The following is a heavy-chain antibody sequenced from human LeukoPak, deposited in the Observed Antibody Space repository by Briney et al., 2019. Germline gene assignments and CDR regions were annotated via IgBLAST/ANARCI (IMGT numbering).Heavy chain of an antibody. Sequence: GGSLRLSCAASGFTFSDFWRHWVRQAPGKGPEWLSRTSKDGSHTVYADSAKCRFTASRDNTKNTVYLEVTNLRPEDTAVYYCTRGGYSGSYYRFSWGQGTPVTVAS. CDR1: GFTFSDFW. CDR3: TRGGYSGSYYRFS. D-gene: IGHD6-25*01. CDR2: TSKDGSHT. J-gene: IGHJ4*02. V-gene: IGHV3-74*01.